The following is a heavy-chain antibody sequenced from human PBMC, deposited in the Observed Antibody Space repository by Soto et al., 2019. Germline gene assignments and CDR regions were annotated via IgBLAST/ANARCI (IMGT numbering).Heavy chain of an antibody. CDR1: GFTFSSYS. D-gene: IGHD4-17*01. CDR2: ISSSSSYI. Sequence: EVQLVESGGGLVQPGGSLRLSCAASGFTFSSYSMNWVRQAPGKGLEWVSSISSSSSYIYYADSVKGRFTISRDNAKNSLYLQMNSLRAEDTAVYYCARHSDGMTTVTYWGQGTLVTVSS. CDR3: ARHSDGMTTVTY. J-gene: IGHJ4*02. V-gene: IGHV3-21*01.